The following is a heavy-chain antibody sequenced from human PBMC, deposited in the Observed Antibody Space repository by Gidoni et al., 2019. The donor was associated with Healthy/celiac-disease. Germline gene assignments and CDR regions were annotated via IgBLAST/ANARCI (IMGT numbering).Heavy chain of an antibody. CDR1: GYTFPSYD. CDR2: MNPNSGNT. V-gene: IGHV1-8*01. D-gene: IGHD6-13*01. CDR3: ARVRIAARKYNWFDP. J-gene: IGHJ5*02. Sequence: QVQLVQSGAEVKKPGASVKVSCKASGYTFPSYDINWVRQATGQGLEWMGWMNPNSGNTGYAQKFQGRVTMTRNTSISTAYMELSSLRSEDTAVYYCARVRIAARKYNWFDPWGQGTLVTVSS.